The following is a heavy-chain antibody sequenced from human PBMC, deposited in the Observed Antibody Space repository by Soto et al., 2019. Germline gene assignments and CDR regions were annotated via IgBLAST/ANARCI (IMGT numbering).Heavy chain of an antibody. J-gene: IGHJ6*02. Sequence: QVQLVESGGGVVQPGRSLRLSCAASGFTFSSYAMHWVRQAPGKGLEWVAVISYDGSNKYYAVSVKGRFTISRDNSKNPLYLQMNSLRAEDTAVYYCARARVVPAAIHYYYGMDVWGQGTTVTVSS. CDR3: ARARVVPAAIHYYYGMDV. CDR1: GFTFSSYA. CDR2: ISYDGSNK. D-gene: IGHD2-2*02. V-gene: IGHV3-30-3*01.